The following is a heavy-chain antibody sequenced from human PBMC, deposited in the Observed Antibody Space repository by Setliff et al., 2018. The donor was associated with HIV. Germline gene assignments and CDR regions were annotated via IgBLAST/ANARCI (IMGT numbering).Heavy chain of an antibody. CDR2: ISYSGNT. J-gene: IGHJ3*01. Sequence: SETLSLTCNVSGGSISNYYWTWMRQPPGKGLEWIAYISYSGNTNYHPALRSRLTITRDTSKNQVSLTLRSVTAEDTAIYFCARDAELPGPPVHDAFDLCGPGTMVTVSS. CDR1: GGSISNYY. D-gene: IGHD1-1*01. V-gene: IGHV4-59*01. CDR3: ARDAELPGPPVHDAFDL.